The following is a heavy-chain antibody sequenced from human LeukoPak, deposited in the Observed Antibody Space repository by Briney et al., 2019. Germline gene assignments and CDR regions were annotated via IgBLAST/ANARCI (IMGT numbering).Heavy chain of an antibody. CDR2: ISGSGGST. CDR1: GFTFSSYA. CDR3: AKESHIVVVTASFDY. D-gene: IGHD2-21*02. V-gene: IGHV3-23*01. Sequence: GGSLRLSCAASGFTFSSYAMSWVRQAPGKGLEWVSAISGSGGSTYYADSVKGRFTISRDNSKNTLYLQMNSLRAEDTAIYYCAKESHIVVVTASFDYWGQGTLVTVSS. J-gene: IGHJ4*02.